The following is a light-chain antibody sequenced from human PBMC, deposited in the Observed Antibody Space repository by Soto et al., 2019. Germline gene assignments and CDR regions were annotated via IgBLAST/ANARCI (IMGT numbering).Light chain of an antibody. Sequence: DIQMTQSPSTLSASVGDRVTITCRASQSISTWLAWYQQKPGKAPQVLIYQASSLQSGVPSRFSGSGPGTEFTLTISSLQPDDFATYYCQQYYTSSWTFGQGTKVEI. V-gene: IGKV1-5*03. CDR1: QSISTW. J-gene: IGKJ1*01. CDR2: QAS. CDR3: QQYYTSSWT.